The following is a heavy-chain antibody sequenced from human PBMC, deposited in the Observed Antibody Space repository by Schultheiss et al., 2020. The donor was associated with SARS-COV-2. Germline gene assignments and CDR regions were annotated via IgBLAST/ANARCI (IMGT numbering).Heavy chain of an antibody. D-gene: IGHD6-19*01. CDR1: GFTFSSYG. V-gene: IGHV3-30*18. CDR3: AKEGSSGWYHFDY. J-gene: IGHJ4*02. Sequence: GGSLRLSCAASGFTFSSYGMHWVRQAPGKGLEWVAVISYDGSNKYYADSVKGRFTISRDNSKNTLYLQMNSLRAEDTAVYYCAKEGSSGWYHFDYWGQGTLVTVSS. CDR2: ISYDGSNK.